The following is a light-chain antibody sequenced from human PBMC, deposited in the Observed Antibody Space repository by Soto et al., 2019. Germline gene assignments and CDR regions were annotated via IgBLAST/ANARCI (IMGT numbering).Light chain of an antibody. J-gene: IGKJ3*01. V-gene: IGKV3-11*01. CDR1: QSVSNY. CDR2: DAS. Sequence: EIVLTQSPATLSLSPGERATLSCTASQSVSNYLAWYQQKPGQAPRLLIYDASNRASGIPARFSGSGSGTDFTLTISSLESEDFAVYFCQLRNSWPPTFGPGTKVDVK. CDR3: QLRNSWPPT.